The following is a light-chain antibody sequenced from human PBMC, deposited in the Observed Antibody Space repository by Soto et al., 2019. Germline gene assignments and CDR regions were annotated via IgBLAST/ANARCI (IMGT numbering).Light chain of an antibody. CDR2: AAS. V-gene: IGKV1-9*01. J-gene: IGKJ4*01. CDR3: QQLNSYPIT. Sequence: DIQLTQSPSFLSASVGDRVTITCRASQGISSDLAWYQQKPGKAPKVLIYAASTLKGGVSSRFSGSGSGTEFTLTISSLQPEDFATYFCQQLNSYPITFGGGTEREIK. CDR1: QGISSD.